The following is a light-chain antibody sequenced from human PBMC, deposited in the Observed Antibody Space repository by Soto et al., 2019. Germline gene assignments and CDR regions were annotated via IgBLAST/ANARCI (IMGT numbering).Light chain of an antibody. V-gene: IGKV1-5*01. J-gene: IGKJ1*01. CDR3: QHYDTFSWT. CDR2: DAS. Sequence: DIQMTQSPSTLSASVGDIVTITCRASQSISSWLAWYQQKLGRAPRLLIYDASSLESGVPSTFSGSGSGTEFTLTISSVQPDDFATYFCQHYDTFSWTFGQGTKV. CDR1: QSISSW.